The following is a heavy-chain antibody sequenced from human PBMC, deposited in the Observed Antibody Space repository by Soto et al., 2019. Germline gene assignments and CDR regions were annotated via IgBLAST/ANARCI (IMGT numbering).Heavy chain of an antibody. CDR2: ISWNSGSI. D-gene: IGHD6-19*01. Sequence: EVPVVESGGGLAQPGRSLRLSCAASGFTFDDYAMHWVRQAPGKGLEWVSGISWNSGSIGYADSVKGRFTISRDNAKNSLYLQMNSLRAEDTALYYCAKDVGRGLGWYFDLWGRGTLVTVSS. V-gene: IGHV3-9*01. CDR3: AKDVGRGLGWYFDL. CDR1: GFTFDDYA. J-gene: IGHJ2*01.